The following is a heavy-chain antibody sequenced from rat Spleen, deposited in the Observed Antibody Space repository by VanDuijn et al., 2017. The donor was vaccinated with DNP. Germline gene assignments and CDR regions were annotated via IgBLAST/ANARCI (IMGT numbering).Heavy chain of an antibody. Sequence: EVQLVESGGDLVQPGQSLKLSCVASGFTFSDYWMTWIRQVPGKGLEWVASTIGSGGNTYYPDSLKGQFTISRDNAKNTLYLQMNSLRSEDTATYYCATGSYFDYWGQGVMVTVSS. CDR1: GFTFSDYW. D-gene: IGHD5-1*01. CDR2: TIGSGGNT. V-gene: IGHV5-31*01. J-gene: IGHJ2*01. CDR3: ATGSYFDY.